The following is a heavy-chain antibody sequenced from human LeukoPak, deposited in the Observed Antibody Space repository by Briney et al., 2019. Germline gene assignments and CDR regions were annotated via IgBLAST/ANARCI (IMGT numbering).Heavy chain of an antibody. V-gene: IGHV4-4*02. J-gene: IGHJ6*03. CDR1: GGSISSSNW. CDR2: IYHSGST. D-gene: IGHD1-26*01. Sequence: PSETLSLTCAVSGGSISSSNWWSWVRQPPGKGLEWIGEIYHSGSTNYNPSLKSRVTISVDKSKNQFSLKLSSVTAADTAVYYCARSRPMLDPIAGYHYMDVWGKGTTVTVSS. CDR3: ARSRPMLDPIAGYHYMDV.